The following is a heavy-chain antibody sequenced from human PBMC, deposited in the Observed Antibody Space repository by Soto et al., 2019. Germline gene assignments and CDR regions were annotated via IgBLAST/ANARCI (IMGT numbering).Heavy chain of an antibody. CDR2: IDVSGTTT. D-gene: IGHD3-9*01. CDR1: GFTFDNYA. CDR3: ARDPSTGNADY. V-gene: IGHV3-23*01. Sequence: HPGGSLRLSCAASGFTFDNYALNWVRQAPGKGLEWVSTIDVSGTTTYYADSVKGRFTVSRDNFKNTLYLQMNSLRAEDTAVYYCARDPSTGNADYWGQGTLVTVSS. J-gene: IGHJ4*02.